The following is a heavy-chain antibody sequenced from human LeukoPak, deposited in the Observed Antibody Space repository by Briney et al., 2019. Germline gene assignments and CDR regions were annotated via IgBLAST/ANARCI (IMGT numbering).Heavy chain of an antibody. CDR1: GLTFSNYG. J-gene: IGHJ4*02. CDR3: ARDQALYFSYGDY. Sequence: GGSLRLSCAASGLTFSNYGMHWVRQAPGKGLEWLAAIFYDGSKKYYADTVKGRFTISGDNFKNTLSLQVNSRRAEDTAVYYCARDQALYFSYGDYWGQGTLVTVSS. V-gene: IGHV3-33*01. CDR2: IFYDGSKK. D-gene: IGHD2/OR15-2a*01.